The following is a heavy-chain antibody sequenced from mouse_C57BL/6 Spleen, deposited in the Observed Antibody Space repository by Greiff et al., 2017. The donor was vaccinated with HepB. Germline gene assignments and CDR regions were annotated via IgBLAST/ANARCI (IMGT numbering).Heavy chain of an antibody. CDR1: GFTFSNYW. Sequence: EVKVEESGGGLVQPGGSMKLSCVASGFTFSNYWMNWVRQSPEKGLEWVAQIRLKSDNYATHYAESVKGRFTISRDDSKSSVYLQMNNLRAEDTGIYYCTSFITTVVRDYYAMDYWGQGTSVTVSS. D-gene: IGHD1-1*01. CDR2: IRLKSDNYAT. V-gene: IGHV6-3*01. CDR3: TSFITTVVRDYYAMDY. J-gene: IGHJ4*01.